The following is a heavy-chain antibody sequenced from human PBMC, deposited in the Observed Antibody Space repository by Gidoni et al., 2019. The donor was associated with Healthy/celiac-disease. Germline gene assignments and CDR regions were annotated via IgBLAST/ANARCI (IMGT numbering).Heavy chain of an antibody. Sequence: QLQLQESGPGLVKPSEPLSLTCTVSGGSISSSSYYWGWIRQPPGKGLEWIGSIYYSGSTYYNPSLKSRVTISVDTSKNQFSLKLSSVTAADTAVYYCAEFFTGIAVAGGSYYYYGMDVWGQGTTVTVSS. CDR2: IYYSGST. CDR3: AEFFTGIAVAGGSYYYYGMDV. CDR1: GGSISSSSYY. V-gene: IGHV4-39*01. D-gene: IGHD6-19*01. J-gene: IGHJ6*02.